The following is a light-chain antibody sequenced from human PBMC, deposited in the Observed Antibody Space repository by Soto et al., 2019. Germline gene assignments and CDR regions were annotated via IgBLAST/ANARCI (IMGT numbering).Light chain of an antibody. V-gene: IGKV2-28*01. J-gene: IGKJ2*02. CDR1: QSLLHSNGYNY. CDR2: LGS. Sequence: DIVMTQSPLSLPVTPGEPASISCRSSQSLLHSNGYNYLDWYLQKPGQSPQLLIYLGSNRASGVPDRFSGSGSGSDFTLKISRVEDEDVGVYYCMHALQTPPCTFGQGTKLEIK. CDR3: MHALQTPPCT.